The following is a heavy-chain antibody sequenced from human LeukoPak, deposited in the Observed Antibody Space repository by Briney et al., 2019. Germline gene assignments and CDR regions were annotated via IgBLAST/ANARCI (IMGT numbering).Heavy chain of an antibody. D-gene: IGHD6-13*01. V-gene: IGHV6-1*01. CDR1: GDTVSSSTAA. J-gene: IGHJ4*02. CDR3: AREYSREQLVNL. CDR2: TYYRSKWYN. Sequence: SQTLSLTCAISGDTVSSSTAAWNWLRQSPSRGLEWLGRTYYRSKWYNDYAVSVKSRITINPDTSKNQFSLQLNSVTPEDTAVYYCAREYSREQLVNLWGQGTLVTVSS.